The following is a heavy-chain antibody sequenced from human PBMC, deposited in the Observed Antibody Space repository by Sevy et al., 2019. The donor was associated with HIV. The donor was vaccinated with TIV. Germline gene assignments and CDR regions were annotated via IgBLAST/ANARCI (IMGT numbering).Heavy chain of an antibody. D-gene: IGHD3-3*01. CDR3: VRRPDFGVIIPTGVLDV. CDR2: ISDSCRST. CDR1: GFTFGTYA. V-gene: IGHV3-23*01. J-gene: IGHJ6*02. Sequence: GGSLRLSCAGSGFTFGTYAMTWVRQAPGKGLQWVSVISDSCRSTYYADSVQGRVTISRDNSKNTMHLHMNSLRVEDTATYYCVRRPDFGVIIPTGVLDVWGQGTTVTVSS.